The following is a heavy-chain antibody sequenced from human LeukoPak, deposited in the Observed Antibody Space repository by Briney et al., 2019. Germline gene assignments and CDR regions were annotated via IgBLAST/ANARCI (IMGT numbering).Heavy chain of an antibody. CDR2: IYTSGST. J-gene: IGHJ4*02. CDR1: GGSISSYY. V-gene: IGHV4-4*09. D-gene: IGHD2-2*02. CDR3: ARLYFRPRGYFDY. Sequence: SETLSLTCTVSGGSISSYYWSWIRPPPGKGLEWIGYIYTSGSTNYNPSLTRRVTISVNTSKNQFSLTQSSVTAADTPVYYCARLYFRPRGYFDYWGQGTLVTVSS.